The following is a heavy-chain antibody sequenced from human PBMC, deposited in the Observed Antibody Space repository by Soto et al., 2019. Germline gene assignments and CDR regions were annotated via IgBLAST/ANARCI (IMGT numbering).Heavy chain of an antibody. V-gene: IGHV1-69*02. CDR1: GGTFSSYT. J-gene: IGHJ6*02. CDR2: IIPILGIA. Sequence: QVQLVQSGAEVKKPGSSVKVSCKASGGTFSSYTISWVRQAPGQGLEWMGRIIPILGIANYAQKFQGRVTIXXDKPTSTAYMELSSLRSEDTAVYYCARGVIIGMDVWGQGTTVTVSS. D-gene: IGHD2-21*01. CDR3: ARGVIIGMDV.